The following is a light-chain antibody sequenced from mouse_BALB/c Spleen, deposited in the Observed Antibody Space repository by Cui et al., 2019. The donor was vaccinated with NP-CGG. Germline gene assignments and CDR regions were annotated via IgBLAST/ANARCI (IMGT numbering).Light chain of an antibody. V-gene: IGLV1*01. CDR3: ALWYSNHWV. CDR1: TGAVITSNY. Sequence: QAVVTQESALTTSPGETVTLTCRSSTGAVITSNYANWVQEKPDHLFTGLIGGTNNRVPGVPARFSGSLIGDKAALTITRAQTEDEAIYFCALWYSNHWVFGGGTKLTVL. CDR2: GTN. J-gene: IGLJ1*01.